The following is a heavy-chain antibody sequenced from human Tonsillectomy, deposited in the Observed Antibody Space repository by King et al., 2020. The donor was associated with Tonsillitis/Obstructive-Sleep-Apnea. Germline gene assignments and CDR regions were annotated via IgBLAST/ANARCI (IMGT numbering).Heavy chain of an antibody. CDR2: INHSGST. CDR1: GGSFSGYY. Sequence: VQLQQWGAGLLKPSETLSLTCAVYGGSFSGYYWSWIRQPPGKGLEWIGEINHSGSTNYNPSLKSRVTISVDTSKNQFSLKLSSVTAADTAVYYCAREDGDSGYDYGGWFHPWGQGTLVTVSS. V-gene: IGHV4-34*01. D-gene: IGHD5-12*01. J-gene: IGHJ5*02. CDR3: AREDGDSGYDYGGWFHP.